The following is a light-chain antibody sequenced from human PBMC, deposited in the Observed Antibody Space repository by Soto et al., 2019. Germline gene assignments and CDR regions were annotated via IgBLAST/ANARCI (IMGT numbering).Light chain of an antibody. CDR1: QSISSY. Sequence: DIQMTQSPSSLSASVGDRVTITCPASQSISSYLNWYQQKPGKAPKLLIYAASSLQSGVPSRFSGSGSGTDFTLTISSLQPEDFATYYCQQSYSTPQTVGQGTKVDIK. J-gene: IGKJ1*01. CDR3: QQSYSTPQT. V-gene: IGKV1-39*01. CDR2: AAS.